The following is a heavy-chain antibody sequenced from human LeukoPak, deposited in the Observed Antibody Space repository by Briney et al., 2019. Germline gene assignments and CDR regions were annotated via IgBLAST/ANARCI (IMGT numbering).Heavy chain of an antibody. CDR1: GFTFSSYS. CDR3: ARDGLTGIAVAGLEYYFDY. CDR2: ISSSSYI. D-gene: IGHD6-19*01. J-gene: IGHJ4*02. V-gene: IGHV3-21*01. Sequence: GGSLRLSCAASGFTFSSYSMNRVRQAPGKGLEWVSSISSSSYIYYADSVKGRFTISRDNAKNSLYLQMNSLRAEDTAVYYCARDGLTGIAVAGLEYYFDYWGQGTLVTVSS.